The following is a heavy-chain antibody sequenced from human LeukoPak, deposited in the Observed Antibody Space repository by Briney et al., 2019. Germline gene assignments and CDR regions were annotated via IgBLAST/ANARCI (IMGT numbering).Heavy chain of an antibody. CDR3: ARVRYSYGGLYYYYGMDV. Sequence: ASVKVSCKASGYTFTSYGISWVRQAPGQGLEWMGWISAYNDNTNYAQKLQGRVTMTTDTSTSTAYMELRSLRSDDTAVYYCARVRYSYGGLYYYYGMDVWGQGTTVTVSS. V-gene: IGHV1-18*01. CDR1: GYTFTSYG. D-gene: IGHD5-18*01. J-gene: IGHJ6*02. CDR2: ISAYNDNT.